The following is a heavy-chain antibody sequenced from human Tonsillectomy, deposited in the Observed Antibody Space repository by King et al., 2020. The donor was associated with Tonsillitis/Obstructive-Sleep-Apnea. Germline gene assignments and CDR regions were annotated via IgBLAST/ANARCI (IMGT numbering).Heavy chain of an antibody. V-gene: IGHV4-59*08. J-gene: IGHJ3*02. CDR1: GGSISSYY. CDR3: ARLKDAFDI. Sequence: QLQESGPGLVKPSETLSLTCTVSGGSISSYYWSWIRQPPGKGLEWIGYIYYSGSTNYNPSLKSRVTISVDTSKNQFSLKLSSVTAADTAVYYCARLKDAFDIWGQGTMLTVSS. CDR2: IYYSGST.